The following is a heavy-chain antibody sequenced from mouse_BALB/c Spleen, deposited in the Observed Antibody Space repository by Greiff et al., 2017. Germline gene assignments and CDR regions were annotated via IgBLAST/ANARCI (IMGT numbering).Heavy chain of an antibody. CDR2: IYPGDGDT. D-gene: IGHD1-1*01. CDR3: ARGGSSADY. CDR1: GYAFSSYW. V-gene: IGHV1-80*01. J-gene: IGHJ2*01. Sequence: VQLVESGAELVRPGSSVKISCKASGYAFSSYWMNWVKQRPGQGLEWIGQIYPGDGDTNYNGKFKGKATLTADKSSSTAYMQLSSLTSEDSAVYFCARGGSSADYWGQGTTLTVSS.